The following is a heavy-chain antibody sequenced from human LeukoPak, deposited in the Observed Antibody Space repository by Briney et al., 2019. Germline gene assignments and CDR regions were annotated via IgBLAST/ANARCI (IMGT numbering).Heavy chain of an antibody. CDR1: GFTVSSNY. Sequence: PGGSLRLSCAASGFTVSSNYMSWVRQAPGKGLEWVPVIYGGGSTYYADSVKGRFTISRDNAKSSLYLQMNSLRDEDTAVYYCARDPYSGNYGDYYYYYMDVWGKGTTVTISS. CDR3: ARDPYSGNYGDYYYYYMDV. D-gene: IGHD1-26*01. J-gene: IGHJ6*03. V-gene: IGHV3-53*01. CDR2: IYGGGST.